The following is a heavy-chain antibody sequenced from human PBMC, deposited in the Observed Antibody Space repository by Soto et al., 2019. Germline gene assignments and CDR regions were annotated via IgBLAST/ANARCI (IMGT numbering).Heavy chain of an antibody. CDR3: ARVGYCSSTPCWPIGYFEY. J-gene: IGHJ4*02. V-gene: IGHV4-59*01. D-gene: IGHD2-2*01. CDR1: GDSISSFY. Sequence: QVQLQESGPGLVKPSETLSLTCTVSGDSISSFYWTWIRQPPGKGLEWVGYIFSSGRTNYNPSLQGRVPISVDTSENQCSLKLTSVTAADTAVYYCARVGYCSSTPCWPIGYFEYWGQGTLVTVSS. CDR2: IFSSGRT.